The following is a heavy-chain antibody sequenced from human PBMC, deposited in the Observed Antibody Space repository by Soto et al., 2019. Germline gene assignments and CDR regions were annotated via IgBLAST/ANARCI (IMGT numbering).Heavy chain of an antibody. V-gene: IGHV2-5*02. CDR2: IYWDDDK. D-gene: IGHD3-3*01. CDR3: AHSPLNYEYYDFWSGYLKPPTNWFDP. CDR1: GFSLSTSGVG. Sequence: QITLKESGPTLVKPTQTLTLTCTFSGFSLSTSGVGVGWIRQPPGKALEWLALIYWDDDKRYSPSLKSRLTITKDTSKNQVVITMTTMDPVDTATYYCAHSPLNYEYYDFWSGYLKPPTNWFDPWGQGTRVTVSS. J-gene: IGHJ5*02.